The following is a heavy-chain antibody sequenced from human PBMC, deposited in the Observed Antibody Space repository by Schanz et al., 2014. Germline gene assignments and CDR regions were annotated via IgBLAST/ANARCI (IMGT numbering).Heavy chain of an antibody. Sequence: EVQLVESGGGLVQPGGSLRLSCAASGFTVSNNYMSWVHQAPGKGLECVSIIYSDGSTYYVDSVKGRFIISRDNSKNTVYLQMNSLRAEDTAVYYCARDRDQWDGNYLDYWGQGTLVTVSS. V-gene: IGHV3-66*01. CDR1: GFTVSNNY. D-gene: IGHD1-26*01. CDR2: IYSDGST. CDR3: ARDRDQWDGNYLDY. J-gene: IGHJ4*02.